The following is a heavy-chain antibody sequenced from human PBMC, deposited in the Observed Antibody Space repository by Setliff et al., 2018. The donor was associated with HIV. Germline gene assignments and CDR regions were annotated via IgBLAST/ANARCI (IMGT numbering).Heavy chain of an antibody. V-gene: IGHV4-38-2*02. J-gene: IGHJ5*02. CDR1: GYSISSGYY. CDR3: ARDLGSAYSYAQGRFDP. CDR2: IHQSGST. Sequence: SETLSLTCTVSGYSISSGYYWGWIRQPPGKWLEWIGSIHQSGSTYYNSSLKSRVTMSVDTSKNKFSLKLSSVTAADTAVYYCARDLGSAYSYAQGRFDPWGQGTLVT. D-gene: IGHD5-18*01.